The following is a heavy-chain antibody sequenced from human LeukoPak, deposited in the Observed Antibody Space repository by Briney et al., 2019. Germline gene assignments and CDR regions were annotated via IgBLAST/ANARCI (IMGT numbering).Heavy chain of an antibody. D-gene: IGHD2-2*01. CDR3: ARHSGHCSSTNCPLVAFDI. J-gene: IGHJ3*02. V-gene: IGHV4-34*01. CDR2: INHSGST. Sequence: SETLSLTCAVYGGSFSGYYWSWIRQPPGKGLEWIGEINHSGSTNYNPSLKSRVTISVDTSKNQFSLKLSSVTAADSAAYYCARHSGHCSSTNCPLVAFDIWGQGTMVTVTS. CDR1: GGSFSGYY.